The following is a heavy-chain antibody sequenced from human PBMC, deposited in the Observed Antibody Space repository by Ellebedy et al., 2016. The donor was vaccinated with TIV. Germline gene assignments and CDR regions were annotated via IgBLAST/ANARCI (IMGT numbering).Heavy chain of an antibody. CDR1: GFTLSSYW. J-gene: IGHJ5*02. Sequence: GGSLRLSXVASGFTLSSYWMHWVRQAQGKGLVWVSRIKSDGSVTTYADSVKGRFTTSRDNAKNTLYLQMSSLRAEDTAVYYCARSDWFDPWGQGTLVTVSS. V-gene: IGHV3-74*03. CDR2: IKSDGSVT. CDR3: ARSDWFDP.